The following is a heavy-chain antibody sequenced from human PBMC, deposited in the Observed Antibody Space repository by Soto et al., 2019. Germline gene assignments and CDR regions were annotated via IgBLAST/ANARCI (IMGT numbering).Heavy chain of an antibody. CDR2: ISDSGSS. V-gene: IGHV4-31*03. CDR1: GGSISSGSFY. J-gene: IGHJ4*02. D-gene: IGHD3-9*01. Sequence: QVQLQESGPGLVKPSQTLPLPCTFSGGSISSGSFYWSGIRQPPGRGLEWIGHISDSGSSYYNPSLESRVTISVDTSKNQFSLKLSAVTAADTAVYFCARTTFYDIFTAYYSLFDYWGQGTLVTVSS. CDR3: ARTTFYDIFTAYYSLFDY.